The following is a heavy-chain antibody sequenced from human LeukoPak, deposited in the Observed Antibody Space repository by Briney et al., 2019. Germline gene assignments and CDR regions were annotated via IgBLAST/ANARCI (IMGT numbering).Heavy chain of an antibody. Sequence: PSETLSLTCAVYGGSFSGYYWSWIRQPPGKGLEWIGEINHSGSTNYNPSLKSRVTISVDTSKNQFSLKLSSVTAADTAVYYCARGSLLLWFREASYYFDYWGQGTLVTVSS. CDR1: GGSFSGYY. J-gene: IGHJ4*02. D-gene: IGHD3-10*01. CDR2: INHSGST. CDR3: ARGSLLLWFREASYYFDY. V-gene: IGHV4-34*01.